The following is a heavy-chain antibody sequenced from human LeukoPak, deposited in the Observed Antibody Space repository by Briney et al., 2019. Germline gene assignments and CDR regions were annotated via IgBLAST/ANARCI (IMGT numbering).Heavy chain of an antibody. CDR3: TREESKCGGDCYPFDY. Sequence: GGSLRLSCTASGFTFGDYAMSWFRQAPGKGLEWVGFIRSKAYGGTTEYAASVKGRFTISRDDSKSIAYLQMNSLKTEDTAVYYCTREESKCGGDCYPFDYWGQGTLVTVSS. J-gene: IGHJ4*02. D-gene: IGHD2-21*02. V-gene: IGHV3-49*03. CDR2: IRSKAYGGTT. CDR1: GFTFGDYA.